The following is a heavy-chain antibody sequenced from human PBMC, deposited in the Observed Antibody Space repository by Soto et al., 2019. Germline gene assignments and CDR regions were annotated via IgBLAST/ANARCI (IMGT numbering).Heavy chain of an antibody. V-gene: IGHV4-34*01. J-gene: IGHJ5*02. CDR2: INHSGST. D-gene: IGHD2-15*01. CDR3: ARAYPYCSGGSCYFPNWFEP. CDR1: VGSFSGYY. Sequence: SETLSLTCAVYVGSFSGYYWSLIRQPPGKGLEWIGEINHSGSTNYNPSLKIRVTISVYTSKNQFSLKLSSVTAADTAVYYCARAYPYCSGGSCYFPNWFEPWGQGTLVTVSS.